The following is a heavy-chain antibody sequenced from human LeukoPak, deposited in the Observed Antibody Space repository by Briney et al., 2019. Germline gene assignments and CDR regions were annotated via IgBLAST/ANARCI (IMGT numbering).Heavy chain of an antibody. CDR2: VYYTGST. Sequence: SETLSLTCTVSGGSISSNSYYWGWIRQPPGKGLEWVGTVYYTGSTYYNPSLKSRVTISVDTSKNQFSLKLSSVTAADTAVYYCARGYEMGDFYFDYWGQGTLVTVSS. V-gene: IGHV4-39*07. J-gene: IGHJ4*02. CDR3: ARGYEMGDFYFDY. CDR1: GGSISSNSYY. D-gene: IGHD2-21*02.